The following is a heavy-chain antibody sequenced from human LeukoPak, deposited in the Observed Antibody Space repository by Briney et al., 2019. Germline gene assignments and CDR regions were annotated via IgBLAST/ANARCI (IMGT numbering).Heavy chain of an antibody. Sequence: PGGSLRLSCAASGFTFSTYGIHWVRQAPSKGLEWVAFISYDGRKRYYVDSVKGRFTISRNNSKNTLYLQMNGLRAEDTAVYYCAKETMVRGIIISEYGMDVWGQGTTVTVSS. CDR2: ISYDGRKR. V-gene: IGHV3-30*18. CDR1: GFTFSTYG. D-gene: IGHD3-10*01. J-gene: IGHJ6*02. CDR3: AKETMVRGIIISEYGMDV.